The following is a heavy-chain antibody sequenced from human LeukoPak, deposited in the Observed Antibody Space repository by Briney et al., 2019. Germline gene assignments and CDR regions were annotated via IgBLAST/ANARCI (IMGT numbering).Heavy chain of an antibody. CDR2: ISGSGGST. J-gene: IGHJ4*02. Sequence: GGSLRLSCAASGFTFSSYGMSWVRQAPGKGLEWVSAISGSGGSTYYADSVKGRFTISRDNAKNSLYLQMNSLRAEDTAVYYCAEGESIHTYWGQGTLVTVSS. V-gene: IGHV3-23*01. CDR3: AEGESIHTY. D-gene: IGHD3-10*01. CDR1: GFTFSSYG.